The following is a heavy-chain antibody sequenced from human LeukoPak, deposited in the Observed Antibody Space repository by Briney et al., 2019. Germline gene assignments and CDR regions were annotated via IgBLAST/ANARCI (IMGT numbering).Heavy chain of an antibody. CDR1: GFTFSSYG. J-gene: IGHJ4*02. D-gene: IGHD2-2*01. CDR2: IRYDGINK. CDR3: AKDDCSTTSCPDYYFDY. V-gene: IGHV3-30*02. Sequence: PGGSLRLSCAASGFTFSSYGMHWVRQAPGKGLEGVAFIRYDGINKYYADSVKGRFTISRDNSKNTLYLQMNSLRAEDTAVYYCAKDDCSTTSCPDYYFDYWGQGTLPTVSS.